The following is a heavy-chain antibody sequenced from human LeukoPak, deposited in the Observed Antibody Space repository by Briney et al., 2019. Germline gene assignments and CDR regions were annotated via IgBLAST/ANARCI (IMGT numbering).Heavy chain of an antibody. V-gene: IGHV1-18*01. CDR2: ISAYNGNT. Sequence: GASVKVSCKASGYTFTSYGISWVRQAPGQGLEWMGWISAYNGNTNYAQKLQGRVTMTTDTSTSTAYMELRSLRSDDTAVFYCARGLGTDYYDSSGYIPDYWGQGTLVTVSS. D-gene: IGHD3-22*01. J-gene: IGHJ4*02. CDR3: ARGLGTDYYDSSGYIPDY. CDR1: GYTFTSYG.